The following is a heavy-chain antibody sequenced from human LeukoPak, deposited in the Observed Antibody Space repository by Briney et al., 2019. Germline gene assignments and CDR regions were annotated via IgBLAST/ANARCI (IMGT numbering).Heavy chain of an antibody. CDR2: ISYDGSNK. CDR1: GFTFSSYA. CDR3: ARGRGGYSYGYYFDY. J-gene: IGHJ4*02. D-gene: IGHD5-18*01. V-gene: IGHV3-30-3*01. Sequence: GRSLRLSCAASGFTFSSYAMHWVRQAPGKGLEWVAVISYDGSNKYYADSVKGRFTISRDNSKNTLYLQMNSLRAEDTAVYHCARGRGGYSYGYYFDYWGQGTLVTVSS.